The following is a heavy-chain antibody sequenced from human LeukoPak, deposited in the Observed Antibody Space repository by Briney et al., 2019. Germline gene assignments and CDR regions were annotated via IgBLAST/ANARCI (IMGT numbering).Heavy chain of an antibody. CDR2: VDHGGSGT. D-gene: IGHD4-17*01. V-gene: IGHV3-74*03. CDR1: GFTISSYW. Sequence: GGSLRLSCAASGFTISSYWMHWVRQAPGKGLVWVSRVDHGGSGTVYADTVKGRFTISINNAKNTLYLQMNSLRAEDTAVYYCVREVSGDPWHNWFDPWGQGTLVTVSS. CDR3: VREVSGDPWHNWFDP. J-gene: IGHJ5*02.